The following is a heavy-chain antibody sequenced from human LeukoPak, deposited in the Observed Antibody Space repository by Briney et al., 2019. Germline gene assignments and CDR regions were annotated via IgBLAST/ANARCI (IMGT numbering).Heavy chain of an antibody. CDR3: AKAHHMVRGVIPSGMDV. J-gene: IGHJ6*02. CDR2: ISGSGGST. V-gene: IGHV3-23*01. D-gene: IGHD3-10*01. Sequence: GGSLRLSCAASGFTFSSYAMSWVRQAPGKGLEWVSAISGSGGSTYYADSVKGRFTISRDNSKNTLYLQMNSLRAEDTAVYYCAKAHHMVRGVIPSGMDVWGQGTTVTVSS. CDR1: GFTFSSYA.